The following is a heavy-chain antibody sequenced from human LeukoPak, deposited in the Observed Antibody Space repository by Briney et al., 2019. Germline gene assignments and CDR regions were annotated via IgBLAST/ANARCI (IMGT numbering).Heavy chain of an antibody. CDR2: INHSGST. V-gene: IGHV4-34*01. CDR1: GGSFSGYY. J-gene: IGHJ2*01. Sequence: PSETLSLTCAVYGGSFSGYYWSWIRQPPGKGLEWIGEINHSGSTNYNPSLKSRVTISVDTSKNQFSLKLSSVTAADTAVYYCARNKVVVVAATRFLKVEYFDLWGRGTLVTVSS. D-gene: IGHD2-15*01. CDR3: ARNKVVVVAATRFLKVEYFDL.